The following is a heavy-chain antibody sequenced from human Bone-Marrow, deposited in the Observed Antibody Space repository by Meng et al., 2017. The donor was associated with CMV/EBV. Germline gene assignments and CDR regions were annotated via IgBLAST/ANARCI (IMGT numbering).Heavy chain of an antibody. CDR3: ARHCSTTSCTDY. J-gene: IGHJ4*02. Sequence: SCAPSGFTFAGYWMHWVRQAPGKGLVWVSRINNDGSSTSYADSVKGRFSISRDNAKNTLFLQMNSLRADDTAVYYCARHCSTTSCTDYWGQGALVTVSS. CDR2: INNDGSST. V-gene: IGHV3-74*01. D-gene: IGHD2-2*01. CDR1: GFTFAGYW.